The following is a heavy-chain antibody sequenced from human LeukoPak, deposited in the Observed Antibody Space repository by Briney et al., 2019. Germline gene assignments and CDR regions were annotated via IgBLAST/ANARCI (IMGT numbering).Heavy chain of an antibody. J-gene: IGHJ6*02. CDR2: INHSGST. CDR3: ARGRNRWVRGVTNYYYYYGMDV. D-gene: IGHD3-10*01. V-gene: IGHV4-34*01. CDR1: GGSFSGYY. Sequence: PSETLSLTCAVYGGSFSGYYWSWIRQPPGKGLEWIGEINHSGSTNYNPSLKSRVTISVDTSKNQFSLKLSSVTAADTAVYYCARGRNRWVRGVTNYYYYYGMDVWGQGTTVTVSS.